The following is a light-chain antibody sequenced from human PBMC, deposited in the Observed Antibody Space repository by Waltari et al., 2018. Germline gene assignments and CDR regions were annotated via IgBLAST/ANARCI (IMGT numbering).Light chain of an antibody. V-gene: IGKV1-5*03. Sequence: STLSASVGDRVTITCRASQRISPWLAWFQQKPGKAPKLLIYKESILQSGVPSRFSGSGAGTEYTLTISSLQPDDLATYYCQDYNTYTFGQGTKVGIK. CDR2: KES. J-gene: IGKJ1*01. CDR3: QDYNTYT. CDR1: QRISPW.